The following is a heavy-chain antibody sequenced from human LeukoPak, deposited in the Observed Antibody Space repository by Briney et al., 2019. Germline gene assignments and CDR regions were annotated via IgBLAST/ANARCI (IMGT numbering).Heavy chain of an antibody. CDR1: GYTFTSYG. V-gene: IGHV1-18*01. D-gene: IGHD3-10*01. CDR3: ARNRLGVTVNWFDP. CDR2: ISDYNGET. Sequence: ASVKVSCKASGYTFTSYGISWVRQAPGQGLEWMGWISDYNGETNSAQKFQGRVTMTTDTSTSTAYMELRSLRSDDTAVYYCARNRLGVTVNWFDPWGQGTLVTVSS. J-gene: IGHJ5*02.